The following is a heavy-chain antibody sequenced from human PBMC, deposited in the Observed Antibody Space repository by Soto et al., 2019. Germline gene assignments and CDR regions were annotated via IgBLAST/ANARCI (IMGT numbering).Heavy chain of an antibody. D-gene: IGHD3-10*01. CDR2: IVVGSGNT. V-gene: IGHV1-58*02. CDR1: GFTFTSSA. Sequence: GASVKVSCKASGFTFTSSAMQWVRQARGQRLEWIGWIVVGSGNTNYAQKFQERVTITRDMSTSTAYMELSSLRSEDTAVYYCAAVPYYYGSGSHRFDYWGQGTLVTVSS. J-gene: IGHJ4*02. CDR3: AAVPYYYGSGSHRFDY.